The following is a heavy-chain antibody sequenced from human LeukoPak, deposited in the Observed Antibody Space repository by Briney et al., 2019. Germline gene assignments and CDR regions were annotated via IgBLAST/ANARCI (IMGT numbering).Heavy chain of an antibody. CDR1: GGSISSYY. Sequence: PSETLSLTCTVSGGSISSYYWSWIRQPPGKGLEWIGYIYYSGSTNYSPSLKSRVTISVDTSKNQFSLKLSSVTAADTAVYYCARPGIAAAGTPDAFDIWGQGTMVTVSS. D-gene: IGHD6-13*01. CDR2: IYYSGST. V-gene: IGHV4-59*08. CDR3: ARPGIAAAGTPDAFDI. J-gene: IGHJ3*02.